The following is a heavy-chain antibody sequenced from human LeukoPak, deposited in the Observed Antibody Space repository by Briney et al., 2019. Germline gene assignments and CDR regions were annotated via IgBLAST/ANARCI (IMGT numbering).Heavy chain of an antibody. J-gene: IGHJ5*02. CDR1: GYTFTSYG. CDR2: ISAYNGNT. D-gene: IGHD3-16*02. CDR3: ARDENGYVWGSFRA. Sequence: ASVKVSCKASGYTFTSYGISWVRQAPGQGLEWMGWISAYNGNTNYAQKLQGRVTMTTDTSTSTAYMELRSLRSDDTAVYYCARDENGYVWGSFRAWGQGILVTVSS. V-gene: IGHV1-18*01.